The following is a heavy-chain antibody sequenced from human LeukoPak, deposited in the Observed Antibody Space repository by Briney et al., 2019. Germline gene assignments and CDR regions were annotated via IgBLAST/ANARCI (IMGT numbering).Heavy chain of an antibody. Sequence: GGSLRLSCAASGFTFSDYYMSWIRQAPGKGLEWVSYISSSGSTIYYADSVKGRFTISRDNAKNSLYLQMNSLRAEDTAVYYCARVRRGYCSGGSCYSTYYYYYVDVWGKGTTVTISS. CDR1: GFTFSDYY. V-gene: IGHV3-11*04. J-gene: IGHJ6*03. CDR3: ARVRRGYCSGGSCYSTYYYYYVDV. D-gene: IGHD2-15*01. CDR2: ISSSGSTI.